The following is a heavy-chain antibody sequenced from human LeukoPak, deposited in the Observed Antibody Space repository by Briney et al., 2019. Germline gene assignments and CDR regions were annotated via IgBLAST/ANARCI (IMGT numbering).Heavy chain of an antibody. V-gene: IGHV4-34*01. CDR1: GGSFSGYY. D-gene: IGHD3-9*01. CDR2: INQSGST. CDR3: ARGGDVLRYFDWLLPHDY. Sequence: SETLSLTCAVYGGSFSGYYWSWIRQPPGKGLEWIGEINQSGSTNYNPSLKSRVTISVDTSKNQFSLKLSSVTAADTAVYYCARGGDVLRYFDWLLPHDYWGQGTLVTVSS. J-gene: IGHJ4*02.